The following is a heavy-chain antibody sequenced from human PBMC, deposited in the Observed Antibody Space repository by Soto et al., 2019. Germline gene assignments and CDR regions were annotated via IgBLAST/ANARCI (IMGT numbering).Heavy chain of an antibody. J-gene: IGHJ4*02. D-gene: IGHD2-15*01. Sequence: QVQLEQSGAEVKKSGASVKVSCKASGYIFSTHGINWVRQAPGQGLEWMEWINPYNGTTNYAQKCQVRVTMTTETSRKTAYMELRSLRSDATAVYYCARVQIGVVVGGTPADYWGQGTLGTVSS. V-gene: IGHV1-18*01. CDR1: GYIFSTHG. CDR3: ARVQIGVVVGGTPADY. CDR2: INPYNGTT.